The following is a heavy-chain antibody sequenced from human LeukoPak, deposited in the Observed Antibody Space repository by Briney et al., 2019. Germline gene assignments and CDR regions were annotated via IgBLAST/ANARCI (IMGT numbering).Heavy chain of an antibody. D-gene: IGHD6-6*01. Sequence: GASVKVSCKASGYTFTSYYMHWVRRAPGQGLEWMGWINPNSGGTNYAQKFQGRVTMTRDTSISTAYMELSRLRSDDTAVYYCARDGGGSSYYYFDYWGQGTLVTVSS. CDR2: INPNSGGT. CDR3: ARDGGGSSYYYFDY. CDR1: GYTFTSYY. J-gene: IGHJ4*02. V-gene: IGHV1-2*02.